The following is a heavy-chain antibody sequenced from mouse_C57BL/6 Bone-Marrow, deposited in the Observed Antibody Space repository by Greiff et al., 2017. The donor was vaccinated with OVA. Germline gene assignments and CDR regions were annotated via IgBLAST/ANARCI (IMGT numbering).Heavy chain of an antibody. D-gene: IGHD2-4*01. CDR3: ARHDYDVGDN. CDR2: ISSGGSYT. Sequence: EVKLMESGGDLVKPGGSLKLSCAASGFTFSSYGMSWVRQTPDKRLEWVATISSGGSYTYYPDSVKGRFTISRDNAKNTLYLQMSSLKSEDTAMYYCARHDYDVGDNWGQGTTLTVSS. CDR1: GFTFSSYG. J-gene: IGHJ2*01. V-gene: IGHV5-6*01.